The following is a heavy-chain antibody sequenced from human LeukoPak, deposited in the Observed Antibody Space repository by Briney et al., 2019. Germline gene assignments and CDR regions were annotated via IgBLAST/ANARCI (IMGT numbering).Heavy chain of an antibody. CDR2: ISSSSSYI. CDR1: GFTFSSYS. V-gene: IGHV3-21*01. CDR3: ARDLTMVIDAFDI. J-gene: IGHJ3*02. D-gene: IGHD4/OR15-4a*01. Sequence: PGGSLRLSCAASGFTFSSYSMNWVRQAPGKRLEWVSSISSSSSYIYYADSVKGRFTISRDNAKNSLYLQMNSLRAEDTAVYYCARDLTMVIDAFDIWGQGTMVTVSS.